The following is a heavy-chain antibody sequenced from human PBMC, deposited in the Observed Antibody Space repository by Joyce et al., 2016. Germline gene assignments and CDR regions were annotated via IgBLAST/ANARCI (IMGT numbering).Heavy chain of an antibody. CDR1: GFTFNTYS. V-gene: IGHV3-48*01. J-gene: IGHJ6*03. CDR3: ARATSYYFYYYMDV. CDR2: ISRSSNTI. Sequence: EVQLVESGGGLVQPGGSLSLSCAASGFTFNTYSMNWVRQAPGKGLEWVSYISRSSNTIYYVDSVKGRFTTSRDNAKNSLYLQMNSLRAEDTAVYFCARATSYYFYYYMDVWGKGTTVTVSS.